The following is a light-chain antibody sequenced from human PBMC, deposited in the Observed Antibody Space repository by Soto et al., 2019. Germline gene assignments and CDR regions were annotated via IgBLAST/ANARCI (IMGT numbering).Light chain of an antibody. V-gene: IGKV1-9*01. Sequence: HFTQFPSFLSASVGDRVTITCRASQGIKSFLAWFQQKPGKAPNLLISAASTLQSGVPSRFSGSGSGTEFTLTISGLQPEDVATYYCLQDYNYPITFGQRTRLAIK. CDR3: LQDYNYPIT. CDR2: AAS. CDR1: QGIKSF. J-gene: IGKJ5*01.